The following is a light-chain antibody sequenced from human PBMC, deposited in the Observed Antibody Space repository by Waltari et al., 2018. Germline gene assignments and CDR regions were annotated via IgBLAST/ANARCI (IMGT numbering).Light chain of an antibody. J-gene: IGKJ1*01. Sequence: DIQMTQSPSTLAASVGDSVTITCRASQSISTSLAWYQQKPGKAPKILIYKASTLDSGVPSRFSGSGSGTEFTLTISSLQPDDFATYHCQQYKSYSQTFGQGTKVEIK. V-gene: IGKV1-5*03. CDR2: KAS. CDR1: QSISTS. CDR3: QQYKSYSQT.